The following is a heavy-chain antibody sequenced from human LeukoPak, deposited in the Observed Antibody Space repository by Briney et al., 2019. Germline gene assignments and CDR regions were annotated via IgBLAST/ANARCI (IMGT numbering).Heavy chain of an antibody. V-gene: IGHV3-23*01. CDR3: AKGPYNTASRAGWFDP. CDR2: ISGRGGLT. J-gene: IGHJ5*02. Sequence: PGESLRLSCGASGFTFTGYAMNWVRQAPGKGLEWVSGISGRGGLTYYADSVKGRFTISEDNSQNTLYLEMNTLRADDTAIYYCAKGPYNTASRAGWFDPWGQGTLVTVSS. D-gene: IGHD6-6*01. CDR1: GFTFTGYA.